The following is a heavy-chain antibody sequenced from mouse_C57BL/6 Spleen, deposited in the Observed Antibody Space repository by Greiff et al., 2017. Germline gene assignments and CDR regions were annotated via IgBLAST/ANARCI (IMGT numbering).Heavy chain of an antibody. CDR3: VRHGDYYGYFDY. V-gene: IGHV10-1*01. J-gene: IGHJ2*01. CDR1: GFSFNTYA. D-gene: IGHD1-1*01. Sequence: EVHLVESGGGLVQPKGSLKLSCAASGFSFNTYAMNWVRQAPGKGLEWVARIRSKSNNYATYYADSVKDRFTISRDDSESMLYLQMNNLKTEDTAMYYCVRHGDYYGYFDYWGQGTTLTVSS. CDR2: IRSKSNNYAT.